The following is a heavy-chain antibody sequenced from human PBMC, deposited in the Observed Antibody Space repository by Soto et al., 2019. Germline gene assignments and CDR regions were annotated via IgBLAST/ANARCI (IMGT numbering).Heavy chain of an antibody. V-gene: IGHV1-69*05. CDR2: INAIFGNA. J-gene: IGHJ4*02. D-gene: IGHD2-15*01. Sequence: SVKVSCKASGCTFSSYAIHWVRQAPGQRLEWMGGINAIFGNANYAQKFQGRVTITTDASTSTAYMELSSLRSEETAVYYCADGGNDDYYFDYWGQGTLVTVSS. CDR3: ADGGNDDYYFDY. CDR1: GCTFSSYA.